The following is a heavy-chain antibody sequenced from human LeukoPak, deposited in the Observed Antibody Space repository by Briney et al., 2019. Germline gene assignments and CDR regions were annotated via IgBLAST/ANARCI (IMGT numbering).Heavy chain of an antibody. Sequence: AGSLRLSCAASGFTFSSYDMNWVRQAPGKGLEWVSSITSSSSCIYYADSVKGRFTISRDNAKNSLYLQMNSLRAEDTAVYYCARDRYDSSGYFVYWGRGALVTGPS. CDR1: GFTFSSYD. J-gene: IGHJ4*02. CDR2: ITSSSSCI. V-gene: IGHV3-21*01. CDR3: ARDRYDSSGYFVY. D-gene: IGHD3-22*01.